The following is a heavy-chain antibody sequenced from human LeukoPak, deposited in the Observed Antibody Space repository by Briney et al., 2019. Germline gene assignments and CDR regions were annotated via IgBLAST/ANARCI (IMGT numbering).Heavy chain of an antibody. CDR2: IDQGGSEK. V-gene: IGHV3-7*04. CDR3: GRGDSPGYKFYFIDV. Sequence: PPGGSLRLSCAASGFIFNSFWMSWVRQAPGKGLEWVANIDQGGSEKYYVDYVKGRFTISRDNAKKSVYLQINSLRAEDTATYYCGRGDSPGYKFYFIDVWGQGTTVTVSS. D-gene: IGHD3-9*01. CDR1: GFIFNSFW. J-gene: IGHJ6*03.